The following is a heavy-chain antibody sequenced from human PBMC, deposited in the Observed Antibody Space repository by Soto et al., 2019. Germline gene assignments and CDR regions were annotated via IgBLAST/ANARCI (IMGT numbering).Heavy chain of an antibody. CDR3: SRGTSIPASGDY. Sequence: QVQLVQSGAEVKKPGASVKVSCKASGYTFTNYGINWVRQAPGQGLEWLGWVSVSNGERRYAQRVHPRGIMTTDTSTTTAYTELRSLRSDDTAVYYCSRGTSIPASGDYWGQGTLVTVSS. CDR2: VSVSNGER. D-gene: IGHD6-6*01. CDR1: GYTFTNYG. J-gene: IGHJ4*01. V-gene: IGHV1-18*01.